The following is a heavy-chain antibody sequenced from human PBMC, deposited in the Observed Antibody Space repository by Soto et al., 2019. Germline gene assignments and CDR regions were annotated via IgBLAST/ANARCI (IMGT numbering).Heavy chain of an antibody. Sequence: SSDTLYLTCTVSGGSISSSSYYWGWIRQPPGKGLEWLGSIYYSGSTYYNPSLKSRITISVDTSKNQFSLKLSSVTAADTAVYYCAIPFSHYYDSSGYYSGFDYWGQGTLVTVSS. CDR1: GGSISSSSYY. J-gene: IGHJ4*02. CDR2: IYYSGST. V-gene: IGHV4-39*01. D-gene: IGHD3-22*01. CDR3: AIPFSHYYDSSGYYSGFDY.